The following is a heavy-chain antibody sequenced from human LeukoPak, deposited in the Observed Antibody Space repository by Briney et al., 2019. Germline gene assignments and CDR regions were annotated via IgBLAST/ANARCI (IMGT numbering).Heavy chain of an antibody. CDR2: MNPNSGNT. J-gene: IGHJ4*02. CDR3: ARRVAAGGTCMGY. CDR1: GYTFTSYD. V-gene: IGHV1-8*01. D-gene: IGHD6-13*01. Sequence: ASVKVSCKASGYTFTSYDINWVRQATGQGLEWMGWMNPNSGNTGSAQKFQGRVTMTRNTSISTAYMELSNLRSEDTAVYYCARRVAAGGTCMGYWGQGTLVTVSS.